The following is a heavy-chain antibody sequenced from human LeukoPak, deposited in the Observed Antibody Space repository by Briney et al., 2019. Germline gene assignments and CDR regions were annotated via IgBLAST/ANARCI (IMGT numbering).Heavy chain of an antibody. CDR1: GFTFSDYY. Sequence: GGSLRLSCAAPGFTFSDYYMSWIRQAPGKGLEWVAYMSNSASPIYYADSVKGRFTISRDDAKNSLYLQMNTLRAEDTAVYYCAVEMATTLRAFNIWGQGTVVTVSS. D-gene: IGHD5-24*01. CDR2: MSNSASPI. CDR3: AVEMATTLRAFNI. J-gene: IGHJ3*02. V-gene: IGHV3-11*01.